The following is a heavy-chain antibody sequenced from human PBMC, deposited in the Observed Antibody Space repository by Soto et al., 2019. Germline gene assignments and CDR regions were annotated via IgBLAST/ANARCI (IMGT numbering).Heavy chain of an antibody. V-gene: IGHV4-31*03. D-gene: IGHD5-18*01. CDR2: IYYSGST. Sequence: QGQLQESGPGLGKPSQTLSLTCTVSGGSISSGGYYWSWIRQHPGKGLEWIGYIYYSGSTYCNPSLKSRVTISVDTSKNQFSLKLSSVTAADTAVYYCARWGTAMVFDYWGQGTLVTVSS. CDR1: GGSISSGGYY. CDR3: ARWGTAMVFDY. J-gene: IGHJ4*02.